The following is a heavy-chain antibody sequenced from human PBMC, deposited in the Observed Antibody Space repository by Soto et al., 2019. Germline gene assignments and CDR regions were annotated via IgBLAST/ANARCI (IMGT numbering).Heavy chain of an antibody. V-gene: IGHV3-15*07. D-gene: IGHD6-13*01. Sequence: GGSLRLSCAASGFTFSNAWMNWVRQAPGKGLEWVGRIKSKTDGGTTDYAAPVKGRFTISRDDSKNTLYLQMNSLKTEDTAVYYCTTGLSSSWYYYYYYGMDVWGQGTTVTVSS. CDR2: IKSKTDGGTT. CDR3: TTGLSSSWYYYYYYGMDV. J-gene: IGHJ6*02. CDR1: GFTFSNAW.